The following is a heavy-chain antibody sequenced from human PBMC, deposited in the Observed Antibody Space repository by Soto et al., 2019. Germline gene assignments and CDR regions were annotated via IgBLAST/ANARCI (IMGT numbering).Heavy chain of an antibody. CDR1: GYSFASYW. V-gene: IGHV5-51*01. CDR2: IYPGDSDT. Sequence: GESLKISCQGSGYSFASYWIGWVRQMPGKDLEWMGIIYPGDSDTRYSPSFQGQVTISADKSISTAYLQWSSLKASDTDMYYCARQDPVVTATFDIWGQGTMVTVSS. J-gene: IGHJ3*02. CDR3: ARQDPVVTATFDI. D-gene: IGHD2-21*02.